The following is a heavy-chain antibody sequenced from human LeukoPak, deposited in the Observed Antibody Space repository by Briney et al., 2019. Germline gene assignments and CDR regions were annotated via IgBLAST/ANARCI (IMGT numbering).Heavy chain of an antibody. V-gene: IGHV3-15*05. CDR1: GLTFANAR. Sequence: GGSLRLSCAASGLTFANARMNWVRQAPGKGLEWVGRIKGKPDGGTADYAASVMTRFIISRDDSKNTVYLQMNSLREEDSGLYFCSTDRDWGQGTLVAVSS. CDR2: IKGKPDGGTA. CDR3: STDRD. D-gene: IGHD5-24*01. J-gene: IGHJ4*02.